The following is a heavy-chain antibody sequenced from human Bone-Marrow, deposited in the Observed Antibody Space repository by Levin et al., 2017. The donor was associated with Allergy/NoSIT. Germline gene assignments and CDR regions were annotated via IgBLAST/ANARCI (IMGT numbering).Heavy chain of an antibody. J-gene: IGHJ4*02. Sequence: GESLKISCKASGYTFTSYHINWVRQATGQGLEWMGWMDADNEKTRYAQKFQGRVTMTRSTSTNTAFLELSSLRSEDTAVYYCARGQGILGTTIDYWGQGTLVTVSS. CDR2: MDADNEKT. CDR1: GYTFTSYH. D-gene: IGHD1-7*01. V-gene: IGHV1-8*01. CDR3: ARGQGILGTTIDY.